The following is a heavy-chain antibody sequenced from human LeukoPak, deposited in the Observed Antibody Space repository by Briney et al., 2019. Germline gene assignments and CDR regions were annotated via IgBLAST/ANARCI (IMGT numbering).Heavy chain of an antibody. J-gene: IGHJ4*02. D-gene: IGHD3-9*01. CDR3: ARVPYYDILTGYWGWGGYYFDY. CDR1: GFTFSSYS. Sequence: GGSLRLSCAASGFTFSSYSMNWVRQAPGKGLEWVSSISSSSSYIYYADSVKGRFTISRDNAKNSLYLQMNSLRAEDTAVYYCARVPYYDILTGYWGWGGYYFDYWGQGTLVTVSS. CDR2: ISSSSSYI. V-gene: IGHV3-21*01.